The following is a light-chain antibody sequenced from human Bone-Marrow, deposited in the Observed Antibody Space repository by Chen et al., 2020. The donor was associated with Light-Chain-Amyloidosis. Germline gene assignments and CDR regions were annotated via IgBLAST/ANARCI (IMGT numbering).Light chain of an antibody. CDR1: SGSIATNY. V-gene: IGLV6-57*01. CDR2: EDD. J-gene: IGLJ3*02. CDR3: QSYQGSSQGV. Sequence: NFMLNQPHSVPESPGKTVIISCTRRSGSIATNYVQWYQQSPGSSPTTVIDEDDQRPSGVPDRFSGSIDRSSNSASLTISGLKTEDEADYYCQSYQGSSQGVFGGGTKLTVL.